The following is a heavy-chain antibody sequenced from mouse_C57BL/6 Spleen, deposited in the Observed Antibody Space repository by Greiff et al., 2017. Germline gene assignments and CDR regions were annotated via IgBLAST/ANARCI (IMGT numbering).Heavy chain of an antibody. D-gene: IGHD3-1*01. CDR3: TRGRHSSGYVDY. V-gene: IGHV1-15*01. CDR2: IDPETGGT. Sequence: VQLQQSGAELVRPGASVTLSCKASGYTFTDDEMHWVKQTPVHGLEWIGAIDPETGGTAYNQKFKGKAILTADKSSSTAYMELRSLTSEDSAVYYCTRGRHSSGYVDYWGQGTTLTVSS. CDR1: GYTFTDDE. J-gene: IGHJ2*01.